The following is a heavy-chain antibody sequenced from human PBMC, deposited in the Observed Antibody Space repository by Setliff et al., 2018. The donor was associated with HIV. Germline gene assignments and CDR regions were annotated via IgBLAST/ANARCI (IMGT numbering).Heavy chain of an antibody. J-gene: IGHJ5*02. V-gene: IGHV4-4*09. CDR3: ARYYGSGTYHRWFDP. CDR1: GGSSNSYY. CDR2: IYTSGGT. Sequence: SETLSLTCTVSGGSSNSYYWSWFRQPPGKGLEWIGYIYTSGGTNYNPSLKSRVTISVHTSKNQFSLKLNSVTAADTAVYYCARYYGSGTYHRWFDPWGQGTPVTVS. D-gene: IGHD3-10*01.